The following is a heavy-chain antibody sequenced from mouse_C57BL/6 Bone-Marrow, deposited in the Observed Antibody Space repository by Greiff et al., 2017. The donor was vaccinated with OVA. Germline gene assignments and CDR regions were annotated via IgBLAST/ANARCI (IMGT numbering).Heavy chain of an antibody. J-gene: IGHJ4*01. CDR1: GFNIKDDY. V-gene: IGHV14-4*01. CDR2: LDPENGDT. Sequence: VQLKESGAELVRPGASVKLSCTASGFNIKDDYMHWVKQRPEQGLEWIGWLDPENGDTEYASKFQGKATITADTSSNTAYLQLSSLTSEDTAVYYCTTEVADYYAMDYWGQGTSVTVSS. D-gene: IGHD1-1*01. CDR3: TTEVADYYAMDY.